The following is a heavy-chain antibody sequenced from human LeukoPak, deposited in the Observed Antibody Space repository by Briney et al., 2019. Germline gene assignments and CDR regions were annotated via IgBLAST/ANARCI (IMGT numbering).Heavy chain of an antibody. CDR3: SKDPNGDYVGAFDM. J-gene: IGHJ3*02. V-gene: IGHV3-23*01. D-gene: IGHD4-17*01. Sequence: PGGSLTLSCTASGLTFSTYATTWVRQAPGKGLEWVSSITGSGRGTYYADSVKGRFSVSRDNSQNTVFLHMNSLRADDTALYYCSKDPNGDYVGAFDMWGPGTMVPVSS. CDR2: ITGSGRGT. CDR1: GLTFSTYA.